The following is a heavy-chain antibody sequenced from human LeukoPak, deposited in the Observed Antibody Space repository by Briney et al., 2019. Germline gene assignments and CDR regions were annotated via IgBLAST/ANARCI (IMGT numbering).Heavy chain of an antibody. V-gene: IGHV5-51*01. CDR3: ARHGSGGFYDSSAYYYSLDS. J-gene: IGHJ4*02. CDR2: IYPGDSDT. Sequence: GESLKISCQGSGYTFTTYWISWVRQMPGKGLEWMGIIYPGDSDTRYSPSFEGQVTISADKSISTAYLQWNSLKASDTAMYYCARHGSGGFYDSSAYYYSLDSWGQGSLVTVSS. CDR1: GYTFTTYW. D-gene: IGHD3-22*01.